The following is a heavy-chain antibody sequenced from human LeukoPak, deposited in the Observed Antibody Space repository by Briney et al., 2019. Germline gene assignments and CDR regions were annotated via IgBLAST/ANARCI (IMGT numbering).Heavy chain of an antibody. Sequence: GGSLRLSCAASGFTFGSYALNWVRQAPGKGLEWVSSITSSSSHIYYADSVKDRFTISRDNAKNSLYLQMNSLRAEDTAVYYCARDFWSGYYTGNCFDPWGQGNLVTVSS. CDR3: ARDFWSGYYTGNCFDP. V-gene: IGHV3-21*01. CDR1: GFTFGSYA. J-gene: IGHJ5*02. CDR2: ITSSSSHI. D-gene: IGHD3-3*01.